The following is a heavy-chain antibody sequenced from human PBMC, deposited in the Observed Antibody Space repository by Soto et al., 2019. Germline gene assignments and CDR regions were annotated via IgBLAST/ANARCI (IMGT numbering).Heavy chain of an antibody. CDR1: GYTFTADY. D-gene: IGHD3-10*01. J-gene: IGHJ4*02. CDR3: ARDPIGGGAPYYLDY. Sequence: QVQLMQSGAEVKKPGASVKVSCKTSGYTFTADYIYWVRQAPGQGLEWMGGINPNTGDTIYAQTFQGSVTMTRDTAISTAYMELTRLRADDTAVYFCARDPIGGGAPYYLDYWGQGTLVTVSS. CDR2: INPNTGDT. V-gene: IGHV1-2*02.